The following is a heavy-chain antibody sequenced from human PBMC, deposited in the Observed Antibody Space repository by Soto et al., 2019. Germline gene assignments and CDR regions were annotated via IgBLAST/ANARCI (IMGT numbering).Heavy chain of an antibody. J-gene: IGHJ4*02. D-gene: IGHD4-17*01. Sequence: QVQLVQSGAEVKKHGASVKVYCKASGYTFAGYEIHWVRQAPGQCLEWVGWTRKNSDNTEYAQDLQVRVTMMRDTSTSTAYMEPISLTSEATAVYFRARQAGVYHPVEYGGQRTLDTV. V-gene: IGHV1-8*01. CDR3: ARQAGVYHPVEY. CDR1: GYTFAGYE. CDR2: TRKNSDNT.